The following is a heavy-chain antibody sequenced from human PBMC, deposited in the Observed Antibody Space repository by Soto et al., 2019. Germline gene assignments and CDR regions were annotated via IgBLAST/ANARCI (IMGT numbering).Heavy chain of an antibody. J-gene: IGHJ4*02. CDR1: GFPFGENA. Sequence: GGSLRLFCAASGFPFGENAMSWVRQAPGKGLEWVSGISDSGATTYYADSVRGRFTISRDNSKNTLYLQMKSLRAEDSASYYCAKEDTSSGSLDYWGQGALVTVS. CDR3: AKEDTSSGSLDY. D-gene: IGHD6-19*01. CDR2: ISDSGATT. V-gene: IGHV3-23*01.